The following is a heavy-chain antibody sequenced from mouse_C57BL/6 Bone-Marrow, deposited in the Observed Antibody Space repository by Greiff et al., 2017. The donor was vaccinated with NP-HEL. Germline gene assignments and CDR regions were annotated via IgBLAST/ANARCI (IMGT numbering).Heavy chain of an antibody. D-gene: IGHD1-1*01. CDR1: GFTFSDYY. J-gene: IGHJ1*03. V-gene: IGHV5-16*01. CDR3: ARDAEDYGSRGDWYFEV. Sequence: EVHLVESEGGLVQPGSSMKLSCTASGFTFSDYYMAWVRQVPEKGLEWVANINYDGSSTYYLDSLKSRFIISRDNAKNILYLQMSSLKSEDTATNYGARDAEDYGSRGDWYFEVWGTGTTVTVSS. CDR2: INYDGSST.